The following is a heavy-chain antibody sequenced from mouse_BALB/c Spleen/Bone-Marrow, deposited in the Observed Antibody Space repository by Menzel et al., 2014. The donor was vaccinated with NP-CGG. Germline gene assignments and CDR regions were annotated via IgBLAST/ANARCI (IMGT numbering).Heavy chain of an antibody. D-gene: IGHD1-1*01. Sequence: VQRVESGAELVRPGPSVKISCKASGYAFSRSWMNWVKQRPGQGLEWIGQIYPGDDDTNYSGKFKGRATLTADKPSGTAYMQLSSLTSEDSAVYFCAGSTPLAYWGQGTLVTVSA. CDR2: IYPGDDDT. CDR1: GYAFSRSW. V-gene: IGHV1-80*01. J-gene: IGHJ3*01. CDR3: AGSTPLAY.